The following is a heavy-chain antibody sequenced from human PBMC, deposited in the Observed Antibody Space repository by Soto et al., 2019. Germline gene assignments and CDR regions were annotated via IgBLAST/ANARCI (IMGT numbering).Heavy chain of an antibody. Sequence: QVQLVQSGAEVKKPGASVKVSCKLSGHTLTELSMHWVRLAPGKGLEWMGGFDPEAGETISAQKFQGRVTMTEDTSTDSTYLELSSLRSEDTAVYYCAAGGTRWLHSPFDYWGQGTLVTISS. V-gene: IGHV1-24*01. CDR1: GHTLTELS. CDR2: FDPEAGET. D-gene: IGHD1-1*01. CDR3: AAGGTRWLHSPFDY. J-gene: IGHJ4*02.